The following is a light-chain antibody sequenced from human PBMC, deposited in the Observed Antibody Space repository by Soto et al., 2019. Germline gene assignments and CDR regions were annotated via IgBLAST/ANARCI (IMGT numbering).Light chain of an antibody. CDR1: QSLFGRDDDKTY. CDR2: MLS. CDR3: QQHSHWPPWT. V-gene: IGKV2-40*01. Sequence: IVLTQAPLSLPVIPGAAASISCKSGQSLFGRDDDKTYLDWYLKRPXQSPQLXXFMLSHRASGVPDRFSGGGSGTDFTLTISRVEAEDFAVYYCQQHSHWPPWTFGQGTKVDI. J-gene: IGKJ1*01.